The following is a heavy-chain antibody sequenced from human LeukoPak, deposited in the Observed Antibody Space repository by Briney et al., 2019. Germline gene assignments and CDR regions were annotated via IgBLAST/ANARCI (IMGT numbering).Heavy chain of an antibody. CDR1: GFTFSTYW. CDR3: ARARYCTSGTCYSDY. CDR2: INGDGSDT. Sequence: GGSLRLSCAASGFTFSTYWMQWVRQAPGKGLVWVSRINGDGSDTIYADSVKGRFTISRDNAKNTPYLQMNSLRADDTAVYYCARARYCTSGTCYSDYWGQGTLVTVSS. D-gene: IGHD2-8*01. J-gene: IGHJ4*02. V-gene: IGHV3-74*01.